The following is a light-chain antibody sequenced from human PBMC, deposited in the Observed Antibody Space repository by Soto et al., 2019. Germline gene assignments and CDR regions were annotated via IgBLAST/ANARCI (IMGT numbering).Light chain of an antibody. CDR2: DAS. V-gene: IGKV3-11*01. Sequence: VLTQSPATLYLSPGENAILSCRASQSVSNYLAWYQQKPGQAPRLLIHDASYRATGVLARFSGGGSGKFFTHSISSQDAEVLAVYYCQPRSAWLTFGGRTKVEIK. CDR1: QSVSNY. CDR3: QPRSAWLT. J-gene: IGKJ4*01.